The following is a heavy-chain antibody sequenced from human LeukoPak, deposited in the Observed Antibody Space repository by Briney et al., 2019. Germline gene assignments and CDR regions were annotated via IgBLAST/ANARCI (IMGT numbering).Heavy chain of an antibody. CDR3: ARDDKWSFDY. V-gene: IGHV3-48*01. CDR1: GFTFSSYA. J-gene: IGHJ4*02. CDR2: ISGSGNTR. D-gene: IGHD1-26*01. Sequence: GGSLRLSCAASGFTFSSYAMNWVRQAPGKGLELVSYISGSGNTRYYADSVKGRFTISRDNAKNSLYLQMNSLRAGDTAVYYCARDDKWSFDYWGQGTLVTVSS.